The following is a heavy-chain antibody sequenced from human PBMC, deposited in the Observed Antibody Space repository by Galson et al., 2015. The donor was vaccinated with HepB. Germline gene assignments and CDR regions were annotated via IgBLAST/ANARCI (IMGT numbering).Heavy chain of an antibody. V-gene: IGHV3-7*01. CDR2: IKQDGSEK. CDR3: ARDPYCGSDCHGPTFYSSYGMDV. D-gene: IGHD2-21*02. CDR1: GFTFSSYW. J-gene: IGHJ6*02. Sequence: SLRLSCAASGFTFSSYWMSWVRQAPGRGLEWVANIKQDGSEKYFVDSVKGRFTIPRDNAKNSLYLQMHSLKAEDTAVYYCARDPYCGSDCHGPTFYSSYGMDVWGQGTTVTVSS.